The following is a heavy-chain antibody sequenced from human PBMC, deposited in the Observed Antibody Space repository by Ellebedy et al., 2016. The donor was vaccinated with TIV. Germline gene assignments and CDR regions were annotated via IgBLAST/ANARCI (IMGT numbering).Heavy chain of an antibody. CDR3: AREGFTYYDYVWGSYRDNWFDP. CDR1: GFTFSSYS. Sequence: GESLKISCAASGFTFSSYSMNWVRQAPGKGLEWVSYISSSSSTIYYADSVKGRFTISRDNAKNSLYLQMNSLRAEDTAVYYCAREGFTYYDYVWGSYRDNWFDPWGQGTLVTVSS. D-gene: IGHD3-16*02. J-gene: IGHJ5*02. CDR2: ISSSSSTI. V-gene: IGHV3-48*04.